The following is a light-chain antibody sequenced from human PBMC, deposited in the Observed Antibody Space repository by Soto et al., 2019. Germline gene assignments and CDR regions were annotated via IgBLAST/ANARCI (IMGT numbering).Light chain of an antibody. V-gene: IGKV1-8*01. Sequence: AIRMTQSPSSISASTGDRVTITCRAMQGISSSLAWYQQKPGKAHKLLIYAASTLQSGVPSRFSGSGSGTDFTLTISCLQSEDFATYYCQQYYSYPRTFGQGPKVEIK. CDR1: QGISSS. J-gene: IGKJ1*01. CDR3: QQYYSYPRT. CDR2: AAS.